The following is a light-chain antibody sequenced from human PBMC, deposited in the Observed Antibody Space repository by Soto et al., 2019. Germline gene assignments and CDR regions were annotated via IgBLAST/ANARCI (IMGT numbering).Light chain of an antibody. CDR1: QSVSSY. J-gene: IGKJ5*01. CDR3: QQRSNWPSIT. Sequence: EIVLTQFPATLSLSPGDGATLSCRASQSVSSYLAWYQQKRGQAPRLLIYDSSNRATGIPARFSGSGSGTDFTLTINSLEPEDFAVYYCQQRSNWPSITFGQGTRLEIK. V-gene: IGKV3-11*01. CDR2: DSS.